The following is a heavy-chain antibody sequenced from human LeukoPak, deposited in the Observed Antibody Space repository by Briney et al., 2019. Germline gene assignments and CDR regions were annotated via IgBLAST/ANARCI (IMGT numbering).Heavy chain of an antibody. Sequence: GGSLRLSCAASGLSFRGYTMHWVRQTPGKGLEWVSLISWNGVTTYYGDSVKGRFTISRDDSKNSLYLQMNSLRSEDSALYYCAASDGEQQLALWGQGTLVTVSS. CDR1: GLSFRGYT. D-gene: IGHD6-13*01. V-gene: IGHV3-43*01. CDR3: AASDGEQQLAL. J-gene: IGHJ4*02. CDR2: ISWNGVTT.